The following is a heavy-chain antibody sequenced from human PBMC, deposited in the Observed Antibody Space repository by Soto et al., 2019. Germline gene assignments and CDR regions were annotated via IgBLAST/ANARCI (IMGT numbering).Heavy chain of an antibody. Sequence: GGSLRLSCAASGFTFSSYWMHWVRQAPGKGLVWVSRINSDGSSTSYADSVKGRFTISRDNAKNTLYLQMNSLRAEDTAVYYCARVGYYDFWSGYYGEDYYYMDVWGKGTTVTVSS. CDR2: INSDGSST. CDR3: ARVGYYDFWSGYYGEDYYYMDV. J-gene: IGHJ6*03. D-gene: IGHD3-3*01. V-gene: IGHV3-74*01. CDR1: GFTFSSYW.